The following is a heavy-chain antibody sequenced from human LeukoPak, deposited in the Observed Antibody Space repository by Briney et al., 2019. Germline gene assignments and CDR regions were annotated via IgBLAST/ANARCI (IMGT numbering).Heavy chain of an antibody. CDR1: GDSINNINYY. Sequence: SETLSLTCTVSGDSINNINYYWGWIRQPPGKGLEWIALINYNGRTFNNPSLKSRVAISIDTSNNQFSLMFTSVTAADTAVYYCARRREGVSWFDPWGQGTLVTVSS. V-gene: IGHV4-39*01. J-gene: IGHJ5*02. CDR3: ARRREGVSWFDP. CDR2: INYNGRT. D-gene: IGHD1-26*01.